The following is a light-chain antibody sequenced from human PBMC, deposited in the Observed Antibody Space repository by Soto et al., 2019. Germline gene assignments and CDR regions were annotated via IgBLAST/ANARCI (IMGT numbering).Light chain of an antibody. CDR1: QSISSY. V-gene: IGKV1-39*01. CDR2: AAS. CDR3: QQSDSTPYT. Sequence: DIPMTQSPSSLSASVGDRVTITCRASQSISSYLNWYQQKPGKAPKLLIYAASSLQSGVPSRFISSQSVTDYTLTISSLQPEDFATYYCQQSDSTPYTFGQGTKLEIK. J-gene: IGKJ2*01.